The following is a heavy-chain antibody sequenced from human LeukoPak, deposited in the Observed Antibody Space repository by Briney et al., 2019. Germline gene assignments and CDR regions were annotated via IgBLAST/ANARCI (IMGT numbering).Heavy chain of an antibody. J-gene: IGHJ4*02. CDR3: AKDEGYDFWSGYYYLFDY. V-gene: IGHV3-23*01. CDR2: ISGSGGST. D-gene: IGHD3-3*01. Sequence: PGGSLRLSCAASGFTFSSYAMSWVRQAPGKGLEWVSAISGSGGSTYYADSVKGRFTISRDNSKNTLYLQMNSLRAEDTAVYYCAKDEGYDFWSGYYYLFDYWGQGTLVTVSS. CDR1: GFTFSSYA.